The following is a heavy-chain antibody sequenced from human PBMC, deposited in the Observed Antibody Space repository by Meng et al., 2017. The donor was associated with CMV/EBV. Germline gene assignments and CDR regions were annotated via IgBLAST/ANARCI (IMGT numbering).Heavy chain of an antibody. CDR2: IYYSGST. D-gene: IGHD5-18*01. CDR3: ARDQGRGYSYGRDYYGMDV. Sequence: SWSLRLSFTFSGVSISSIIYYCCCPRQPPLKGLEWIGSIYYSGSTYYNPSLKSRVTISVDTSKNQFSLKLSSVTAADTAVYYCARDQGRGYSYGRDYYGMDVWGQGTPVTVSS. J-gene: IGHJ6*02. V-gene: IGHV4-39*07. CDR1: GVSISSIIYY.